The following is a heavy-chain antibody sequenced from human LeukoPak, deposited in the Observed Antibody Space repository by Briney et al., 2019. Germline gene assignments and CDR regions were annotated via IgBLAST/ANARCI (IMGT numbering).Heavy chain of an antibody. D-gene: IGHD3-10*01. CDR1: GYTFTSYD. CDR2: MNPNSGNT. CDR3: ARTRRLHYGYYYYYMDV. Sequence: ASVKVSCKASGYTFTSYDINWVRQATGQGLEWMGWMNPNSGNTGYAQKFQGRVTMTRNTSISTAYMELSSLRSEDTAVYYCARTRRLHYGYYYYYMDVWGKGTTVTVSS. J-gene: IGHJ6*03. V-gene: IGHV1-8*01.